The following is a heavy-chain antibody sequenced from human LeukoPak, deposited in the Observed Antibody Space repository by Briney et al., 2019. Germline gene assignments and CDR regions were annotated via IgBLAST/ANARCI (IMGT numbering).Heavy chain of an antibody. CDR1: GGTFSSYA. CDR2: IIPILGIA. Sequence: GASVKVSCRASGGTFSSYAISWVRQAPGQGLEWMGRIIPILGIANYAQKFQGRVTITADKYTSTAYMELSSLRSEDTAVYYCASFQYYNQDWFDPWGQGTLVTVSS. J-gene: IGHJ5*02. V-gene: IGHV1-69*04. CDR3: ASFQYYNQDWFDP. D-gene: IGHD1-1*01.